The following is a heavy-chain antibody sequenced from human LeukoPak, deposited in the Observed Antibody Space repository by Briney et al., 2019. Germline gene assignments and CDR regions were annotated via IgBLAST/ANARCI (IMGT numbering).Heavy chain of an antibody. CDR2: IYYSGST. Sequence: SETLSLTCTVSGGSISSYYWSWIRQPPGKGLEWIGYIYYSGSTNYNPSLKSRVTISVDTSKNQFSLKLSSVTAADTAVYYCARGSIAAAGTYYFDYWAREPWSPSPQ. D-gene: IGHD6-13*01. V-gene: IGHV4-59*01. CDR3: ARGSIAAAGTYYFDY. CDR1: GGSISSYY. J-gene: IGHJ4*02.